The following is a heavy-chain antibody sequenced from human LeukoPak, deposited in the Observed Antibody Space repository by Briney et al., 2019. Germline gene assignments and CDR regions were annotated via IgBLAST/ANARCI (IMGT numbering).Heavy chain of an antibody. CDR2: IAYDGSDK. V-gene: IGHV3-30*01. J-gene: IGHJ3*02. Sequence: GTSLRLSCAASGFTFSNYAMHWVRQAPGEGLEWVAVIAYDGSDKYYADSVKGRFTISRDNSKSTLYVQMNSLRPEDTALYYCTRGAGKYQLDGFDIWGLGTMVTVSS. CDR3: TRGAGKYQLDGFDI. D-gene: IGHD2-2*01. CDR1: GFTFSNYA.